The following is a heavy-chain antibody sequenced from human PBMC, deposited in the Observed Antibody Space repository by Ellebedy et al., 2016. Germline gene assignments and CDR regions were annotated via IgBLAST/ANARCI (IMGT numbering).Heavy chain of an antibody. CDR2: IHYSGGT. D-gene: IGHD3-10*01. CDR3: ARGVRGVIVRYDN. V-gene: IGHV4-31*03. Sequence: LRLXXMVSSGSISNGGYYWSWVRQHPGKGLEWIGHIHYSGGTYYNPSLKSRLNISVDTSKTLFSLKLGSVTAADTAVYFCARGVRGVIVRYDNWGQGILVSVSS. CDR1: SGSISNGGYY. J-gene: IGHJ4*02.